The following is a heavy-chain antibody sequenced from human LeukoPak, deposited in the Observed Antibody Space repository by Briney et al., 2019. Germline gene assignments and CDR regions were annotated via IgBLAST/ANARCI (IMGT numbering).Heavy chain of an antibody. CDR1: GFTFSSYG. CDR2: IRYDGSNK. CDR3: AKQRRITMIVVVYAFDI. D-gene: IGHD3-22*01. Sequence: GGSLRLSCAASGFTFSSYGMHWVRQAPGKGLEWVAFIRYDGSNKYYADSVKGRFTISRDNSKNTLYLQMNSLRAEDTAVYYCAKQRRITMIVVVYAFDIWGQGTMVTVSS. V-gene: IGHV3-30*02. J-gene: IGHJ3*02.